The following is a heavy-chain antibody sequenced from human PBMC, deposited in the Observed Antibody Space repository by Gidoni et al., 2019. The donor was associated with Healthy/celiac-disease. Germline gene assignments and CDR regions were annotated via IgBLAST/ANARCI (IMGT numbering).Heavy chain of an antibody. D-gene: IGHD3-10*01. Sequence: QVQLQESGPGLVKPSETLSLTCTLSVGSISSYYWSWIRQPPGKGLEWIGYIYYRGSTNYNPSLKRRVNISVDTSKNQFSLKLSSVTAADTAVYYCAREELGYYVDWGQGTLVTVPS. CDR2: IYYRGST. CDR1: VGSISSYY. V-gene: IGHV4-59*01. CDR3: AREELGYYVD. J-gene: IGHJ4*02.